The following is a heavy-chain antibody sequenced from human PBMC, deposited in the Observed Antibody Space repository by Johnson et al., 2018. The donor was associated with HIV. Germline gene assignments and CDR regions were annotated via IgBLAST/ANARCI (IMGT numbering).Heavy chain of an antibody. CDR3: ARVRGGTGHGAFDI. V-gene: IGHV3-30*04. Sequence: QMQLVESGGGVVQPGRSLRLSCAASAFTFSSYAMHWVRQAPGKGLEWVAVISYDASNKYYADSVKVRFTISRDNSKNTLYLQMNSLRTEDTAVYYCARVRGGTGHGAFDIWGQGTMVTVSS. CDR1: AFTFSSYA. CDR2: ISYDASNK. J-gene: IGHJ3*02.